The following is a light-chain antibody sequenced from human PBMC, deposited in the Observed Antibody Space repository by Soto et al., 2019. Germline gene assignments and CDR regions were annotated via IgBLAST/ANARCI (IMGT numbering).Light chain of an antibody. V-gene: IGLV2-14*03. CDR2: DVS. CDR1: SSDVGGYNY. Sequence: QSALTQPASVSGSPGQSITISCTGTSSDVGGYNYVSWYQLHPGKPPKLMFYDVSIRPSGVSNRFSGSKSGNTASLTISGLQAEDETDYYCSSYTSSSSVVFGGGTKLTVL. CDR3: SSYTSSSSVV. J-gene: IGLJ2*01.